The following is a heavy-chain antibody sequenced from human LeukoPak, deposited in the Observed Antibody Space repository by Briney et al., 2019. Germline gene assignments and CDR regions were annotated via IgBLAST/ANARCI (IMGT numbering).Heavy chain of an antibody. CDR2: INPDSGYT. CDR3: AREGATVDHYYYYYMDV. D-gene: IGHD1-26*01. J-gene: IGHJ6*03. Sequence: ASVKVSCKTSGYTFTDYYIHWVRQAPGQGLEWMGWINPDSGYTNYAQKFQGRVTMTRDTSINTAYMELSRLTSDDTAVYYCAREGATVDHYYYYYMDVWGKGTTVTVSS. V-gene: IGHV1-2*02. CDR1: GYTFTDYY.